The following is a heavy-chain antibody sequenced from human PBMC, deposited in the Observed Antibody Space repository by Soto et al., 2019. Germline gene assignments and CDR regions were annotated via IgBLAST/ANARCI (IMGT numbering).Heavy chain of an antibody. J-gene: IGHJ6*02. Sequence: GASVKVSCKASGGTFSSYAISWVRQAPGQGLEWMGGIIPIFGTANYAQKFQGRVTITADESTSTAYMELSSLRSEDTAVYYCASIAVAGTPESYYGMDVWGQGTTVTV. CDR3: ASIAVAGTPESYYGMDV. CDR2: IIPIFGTA. V-gene: IGHV1-69*13. D-gene: IGHD6-19*01. CDR1: GGTFSSYA.